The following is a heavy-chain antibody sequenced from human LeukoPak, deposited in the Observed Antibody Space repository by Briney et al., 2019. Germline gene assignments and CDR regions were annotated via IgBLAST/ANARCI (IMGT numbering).Heavy chain of an antibody. V-gene: IGHV4-59*08. Sequence: SETLSLTCTVSGGSISTYSWTWIRQPPGKGLEWIGYIYYSGSTNYNPSLKSRVTISVDTSKNQFSLKLSSVTAADTAVYYCARLSNQGYFDYWGQGTLVTVSS. D-gene: IGHD1-14*01. CDR2: IYYSGST. CDR3: ARLSNQGYFDY. CDR1: GGSISTYS. J-gene: IGHJ4*02.